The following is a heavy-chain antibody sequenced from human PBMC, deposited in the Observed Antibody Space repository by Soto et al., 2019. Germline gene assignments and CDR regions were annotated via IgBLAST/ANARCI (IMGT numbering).Heavy chain of an antibody. CDR2: IIPILGIA. CDR3: ASTPLRPRYEYSGYREHYSMDV. Sequence: QVQLMQSGAEVKKPGSSVKVSCKASGGTFSSYTISWVRQAPGQGLEWMGRIIPILGIANYAQKFQGRVTITGAKSTRTAYMELSSLRSEDTDVYYCASTPLRPRYEYSGYREHYSMDVWGKGTTVTVSS. V-gene: IGHV1-69*02. J-gene: IGHJ6*03. D-gene: IGHD5-12*01. CDR1: GGTFSSYT.